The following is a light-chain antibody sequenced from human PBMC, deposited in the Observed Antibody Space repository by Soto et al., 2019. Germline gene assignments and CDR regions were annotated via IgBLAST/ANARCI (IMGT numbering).Light chain of an antibody. J-gene: IGKJ1*01. CDR3: QQCYSTPWT. Sequence: DIVMTQSPDSLAVSLGERATINCKSSQSVLYSSNSKNSLAWYQQTPGQPPRLLIYWASTRESGVPDRFSGSGSGTDFTLTISSLQAEDVAVYYCQQCYSTPWTFGQGTKVEIK. V-gene: IGKV4-1*01. CDR2: WAS. CDR1: QSVLYSSNSKNS.